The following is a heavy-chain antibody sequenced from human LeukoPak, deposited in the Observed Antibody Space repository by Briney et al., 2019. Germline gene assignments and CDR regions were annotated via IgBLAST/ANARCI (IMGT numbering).Heavy chain of an antibody. Sequence: GESLKISCKGSGYSFTSYWIGWVRQAPGQGLEWMGWINPNSGGTNYAQKFQGRVTMTRDTSISTAYMELSRLRSDDTAVYYCARGYYYDSSGYYYWGQGTLVTVSS. J-gene: IGHJ4*02. D-gene: IGHD3-22*01. V-gene: IGHV1-2*02. CDR3: ARGYYYDSSGYYY. CDR1: GYSFTSYW. CDR2: INPNSGGT.